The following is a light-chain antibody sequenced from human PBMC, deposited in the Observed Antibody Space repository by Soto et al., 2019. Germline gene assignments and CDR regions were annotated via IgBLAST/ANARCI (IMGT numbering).Light chain of an antibody. V-gene: IGKV3-20*01. CDR1: QSVSSSF. J-gene: IGKJ1*01. CDR2: ATS. CDR3: NQFASSLP. Sequence: EILLTQSPATLSLSPGEGATLSCRASQSVSSSFLSWYQQHPGQAPRLLIYATSLRAPGIPDRFTGSGSGTDLTLTISRMETEDFAVYYCNQFASSLPFGQGTKVEIK.